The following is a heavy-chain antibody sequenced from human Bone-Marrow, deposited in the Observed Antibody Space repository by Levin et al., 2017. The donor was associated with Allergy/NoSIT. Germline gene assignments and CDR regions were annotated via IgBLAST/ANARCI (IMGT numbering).Heavy chain of an antibody. CDR1: GYTFTSYY. Sequence: ASVKVSCKASGYTFTSYYMHWVRQALGQGLEWMGVINPSGGNTAYAQKFQGRVTMTRDTSTSTVYMELSSLRSEDTAVFYCARDLKGYGDSPTWGQGTLVTVSS. V-gene: IGHV1-46*01. CDR3: ARDLKGYGDSPT. J-gene: IGHJ4*02. D-gene: IGHD4-17*01. CDR2: INPSGGNT.